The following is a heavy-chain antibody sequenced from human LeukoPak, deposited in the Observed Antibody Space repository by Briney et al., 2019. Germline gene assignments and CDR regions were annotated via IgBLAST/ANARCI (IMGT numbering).Heavy chain of an antibody. CDR3: ATGLGHYYDY. J-gene: IGHJ4*02. CDR1: GLSFNNYW. CDR2: VNSDGSST. D-gene: IGHD3-22*01. V-gene: IGHV3-74*01. Sequence: GGSLRLSCAASGLSFNNYWMHWVRQAPGKGQVWVSRVNSDGSSTVYADSVKGRFTISRDNARTTVYLQMSSLRLDDTATYYCATGLGHYYDYWGQGSLVTVSS.